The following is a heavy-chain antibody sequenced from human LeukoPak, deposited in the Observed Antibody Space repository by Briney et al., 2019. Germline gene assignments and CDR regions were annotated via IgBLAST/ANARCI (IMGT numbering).Heavy chain of an antibody. D-gene: IGHD6-19*01. V-gene: IGHV3-11*06. CDR3: ARSQAGPHDY. CDR2: ISSSTFFT. J-gene: IGHJ4*02. Sequence: GGSLRLSCTASGFTFSGYHMAWIRQAPGKGLEWISVISSSTFFTNYADSVKGRFTISRDNTKNSLYLQMNSLRAEDTAVYYCARSQAGPHDYWGQGTLVTVSS. CDR1: GFTFSGYH.